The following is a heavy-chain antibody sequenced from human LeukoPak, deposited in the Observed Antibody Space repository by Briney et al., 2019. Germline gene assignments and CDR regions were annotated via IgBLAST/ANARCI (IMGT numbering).Heavy chain of an antibody. Sequence: GASVKVSCKASGYTFTSYYMHWVRQAPGQGLEWMGWMNPNSGNTGYAQKFQGRVTITRNTSISTAYMELSSLRSEDTAVYYCARGPAGATSLYYYYYYMDVWGKGTTVTLSS. CDR1: GYTFTSYY. D-gene: IGHD1-26*01. V-gene: IGHV1-8*03. J-gene: IGHJ6*03. CDR2: MNPNSGNT. CDR3: ARGPAGATSLYYYYYYMDV.